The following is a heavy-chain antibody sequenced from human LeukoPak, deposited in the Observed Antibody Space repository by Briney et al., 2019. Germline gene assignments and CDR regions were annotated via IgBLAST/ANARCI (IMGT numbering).Heavy chain of an antibody. CDR2: INPSGGGT. V-gene: IGHV1-46*01. J-gene: IGHJ4*02. Sequence: ASVKVSCKASGYTFTSYYMHWVRQAPGQGLEWMGIINPSGGGTSYAQKFQGRVTMTRDTSTSTVYMELSSLRSEDTAVYYCARPTTGHYPFDYWGQGTLVTVSS. CDR1: GYTFTSYY. CDR3: ARPTTGHYPFDY. D-gene: IGHD1-14*01.